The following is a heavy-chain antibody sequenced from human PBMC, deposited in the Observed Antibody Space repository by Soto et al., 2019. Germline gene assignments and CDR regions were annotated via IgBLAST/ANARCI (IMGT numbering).Heavy chain of an antibody. CDR1: GYSFTSYW. Sequence: GESLKISCKGSGYSFTSYWIGWVRQMPGKGLEWMRIIYPGDSGTRYSPSCQGHVTISADKSISTAYQQWSGLKASDTGMYCCARTGYSGYDLAPRGYYGMDVWGQGTTVTVSS. CDR2: IYPGDSGT. CDR3: ARTGYSGYDLAPRGYYGMDV. D-gene: IGHD5-12*01. J-gene: IGHJ6*02. V-gene: IGHV5-51*01.